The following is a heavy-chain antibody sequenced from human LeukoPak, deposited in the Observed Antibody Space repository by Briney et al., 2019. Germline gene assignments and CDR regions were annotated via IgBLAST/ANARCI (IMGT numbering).Heavy chain of an antibody. CDR3: ARAYYYGSSSYFYHYYYYMDV. V-gene: IGHV2-5*01. J-gene: IGHJ6*03. CDR1: RFSLSTSGVG. D-gene: IGHD3-22*01. CDR2: IYWNDDK. Sequence: SGPTLVNPTQTLTLTCTFSRFSLSTSGVGVGWIRQPPGKALEWLALIYWNDDKRYSPSLKSRLTITKDTSKNQVVLTMTNMDPVDTATYYCARAYYYGSSSYFYHYYYYMDVWGTGTTVTVSS.